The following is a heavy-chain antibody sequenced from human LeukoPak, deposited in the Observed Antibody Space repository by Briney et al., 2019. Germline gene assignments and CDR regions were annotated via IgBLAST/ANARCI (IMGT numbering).Heavy chain of an antibody. J-gene: IGHJ4*02. V-gene: IGHV4-59*05. Sequence: PSETLSLTCTVSGGSISSYYWSWIRQPPGKGLEWIGSIYYSGSTYYNPSLKSRVTISVDTSKNQFSLKLSSVTAADTAVYYCARDTGYFGSGGFDQWGQGTLVTVSS. D-gene: IGHD3-10*01. CDR1: GGSISSYY. CDR3: ARDTGYFGSGGFDQ. CDR2: IYYSGST.